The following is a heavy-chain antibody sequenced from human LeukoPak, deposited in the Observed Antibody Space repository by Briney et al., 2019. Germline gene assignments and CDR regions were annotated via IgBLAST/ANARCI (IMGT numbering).Heavy chain of an antibody. CDR3: ARHGYSSGWYGRRPIDY. D-gene: IGHD6-19*01. J-gene: IGHJ4*02. CDR1: GGSISSSSYY. V-gene: IGHV4-39*01. Sequence: SETLSLTCTVSGGSISSSSYYWGWTRQPPGKGLEWIGSIYYSGSTYYNPSLKSRVTISVDTSKNQFSLKLSSVTAADTAVYYCARHGYSSGWYGRRPIDYWGQGTLVTVSS. CDR2: IYYSGST.